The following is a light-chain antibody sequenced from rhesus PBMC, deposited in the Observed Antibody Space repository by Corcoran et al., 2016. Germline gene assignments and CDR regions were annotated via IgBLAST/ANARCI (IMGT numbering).Light chain of an antibody. CDR3: QHGYGTPYS. J-gene: IGKJ2*01. Sequence: DIQMTQSPSSLSASVGDRVTITCRASENVNNYVNWYQQKPGKAPKLLIYKASTLQSGVPSKFSGRGTGTDYPFTISSLQPEEVTTYFCQHGYGTPYSFGQGTKVEIK. V-gene: IGKV1-74*01. CDR1: ENVNNY. CDR2: KAS.